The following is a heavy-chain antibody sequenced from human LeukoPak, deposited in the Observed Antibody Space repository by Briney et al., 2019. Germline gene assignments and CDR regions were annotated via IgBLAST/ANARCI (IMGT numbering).Heavy chain of an antibody. CDR2: IYPGDSDT. CDR1: GYSITSYW. Sequence: GESLKISCKGSGYSITSYWIGWVRQMPGKGLEWMGIIYPGDSDTRYSPSFQGQVTISADKSISTAYLQWSSLKISDTAMYYCARHHYDFWSDIDYWGQGTLVTVSS. V-gene: IGHV5-51*01. J-gene: IGHJ4*02. CDR3: ARHHYDFWSDIDY. D-gene: IGHD3-3*01.